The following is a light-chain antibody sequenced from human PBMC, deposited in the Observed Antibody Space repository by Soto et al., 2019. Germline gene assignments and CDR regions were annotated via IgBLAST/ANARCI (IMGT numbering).Light chain of an antibody. CDR3: QQYSSSRT. CDR2: GGS. Sequence: EIVLTQSPGTLSFSPGAIATLSCRASQSFSSNHLAWYQQKPGQAPRLLIYGGSSRATGIPVRFSGSGSETDFTLTITRLEPEDFAVYYCQQYSSSRTFGQGTKVDI. V-gene: IGKV3-20*01. J-gene: IGKJ1*01. CDR1: QSFSSNH.